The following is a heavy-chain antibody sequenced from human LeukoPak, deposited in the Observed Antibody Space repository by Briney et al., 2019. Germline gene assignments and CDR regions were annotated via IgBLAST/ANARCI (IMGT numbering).Heavy chain of an antibody. V-gene: IGHV4-30-4*08. D-gene: IGHD3-10*01. CDR2: IYYSGST. Sequence: PSETLSLTCTVSGGSISSGDYYWSWIRQPPGKGLEWIGYIYYSGSTYYNPSLKSRVTISVDTSKNQFSLKLSSVTAADTAVYYCATFMVRGDPGAFGIWGQGTMVTVSS. CDR1: GGSISSGDYY. J-gene: IGHJ3*02. CDR3: ATFMVRGDPGAFGI.